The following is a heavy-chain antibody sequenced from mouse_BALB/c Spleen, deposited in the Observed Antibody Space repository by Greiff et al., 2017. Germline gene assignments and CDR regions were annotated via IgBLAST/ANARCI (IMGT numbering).Heavy chain of an antibody. V-gene: IGHV1-5*01. J-gene: IGHJ4*01. CDR3: TRWSGIQYYYAMDY. CDR1: GYTFTSYW. D-gene: IGHD1-3*01. CDR2: IYPGNSDT. Sequence: EVQLQQSGTVLARPGASVKMSCKASGYTFTSYWMHWVKQRPGQGLEWIGAIYPGNSDTSYNQKFKGKAKLTAVTSTSTAYMELSSLTNEDSAVYYCTRWSGIQYYYAMDYWGQGTSVTVSS.